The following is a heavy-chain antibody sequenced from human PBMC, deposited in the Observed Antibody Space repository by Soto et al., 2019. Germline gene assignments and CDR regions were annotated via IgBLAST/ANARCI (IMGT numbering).Heavy chain of an antibody. Sequence: LRLSCAASGFTFSSYAMHWVRQAPGKGLEWVAVISYDGSNKYYADSVKGRFTISRDNSKNTLYLQMNSLRAEDTAVYYCARDSESGELSLYRPYYFDYWGQGTLVTVSS. J-gene: IGHJ4*02. CDR2: ISYDGSNK. V-gene: IGHV3-30-3*01. CDR3: ARDSESGELSLYRPYYFDY. CDR1: GFTFSSYA. D-gene: IGHD3-16*02.